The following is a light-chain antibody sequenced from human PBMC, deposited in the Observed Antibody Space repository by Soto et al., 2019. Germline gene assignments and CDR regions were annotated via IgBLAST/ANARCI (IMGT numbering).Light chain of an antibody. CDR3: SSYTRSTTQV. CDR2: EVS. J-gene: IGLJ1*01. CDR1: SSDVGGYNY. Sequence: QSVLTQPASVSGSPGQSITISCTGTSSDVGGYNYVSWYQQHPGRAPKLMIYEVSNRPSGVSNRFSGSKSGNTASLTISGLQAEDEADYYSSSYTRSTTQVFGTGTKVTVL. V-gene: IGLV2-14*01.